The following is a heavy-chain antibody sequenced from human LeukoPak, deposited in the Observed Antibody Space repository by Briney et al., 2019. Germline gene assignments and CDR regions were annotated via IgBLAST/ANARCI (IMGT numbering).Heavy chain of an antibody. V-gene: IGHV1-18*01. Sequence: ASVKVSCKASGYTFTSYGISWVRQAPGQGLEWMGWISAYNGNTNYAQKFQGRVTITRDTSANTAYMELSSLTSEDTAVYHCARGAAEGLDYWGQGILVTVSS. CDR1: GYTFTSYG. CDR2: ISAYNGNT. J-gene: IGHJ4*02. CDR3: ARGAAEGLDY. D-gene: IGHD6-13*01.